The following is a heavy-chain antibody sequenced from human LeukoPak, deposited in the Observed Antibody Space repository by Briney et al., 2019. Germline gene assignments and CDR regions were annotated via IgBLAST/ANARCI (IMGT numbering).Heavy chain of an antibody. J-gene: IGHJ5*02. CDR1: GYTFTDNY. D-gene: IGHD3-16*01. CDR3: ARGLKSYLDP. CDR2: INPNSGGT. Sequence: ASVKVSCKASGYTFTDNYIHWVRQAPGQGLEWMGRINPNSGGTNYAQRFQGRVTMTTDTSTSTAYMELRSLRSDDTAVYYCARGLKSYLDPWGQGTLVTVSS. V-gene: IGHV1-2*06.